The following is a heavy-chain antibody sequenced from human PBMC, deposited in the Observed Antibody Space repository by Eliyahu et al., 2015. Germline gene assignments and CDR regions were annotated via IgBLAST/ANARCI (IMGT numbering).Heavy chain of an antibody. D-gene: IGHD4-17*01. V-gene: IGHV2-26*01. CDR1: GFSLSNARMG. Sequence: QVTLKESGPVLVKPTETLTLTCTVSGFSLSNARMGVSWIRQPPGKALEWLAHIFSNDEKSYSTSLKSRLTISKDTSKSQVVLTMTNMDPVDTATYYCARMLTTVTTWGYYYYYGMDVWGQGTTVTVSS. CDR3: ARMLTTVTTWGYYYYYGMDV. J-gene: IGHJ6*02. CDR2: IFSNDEK.